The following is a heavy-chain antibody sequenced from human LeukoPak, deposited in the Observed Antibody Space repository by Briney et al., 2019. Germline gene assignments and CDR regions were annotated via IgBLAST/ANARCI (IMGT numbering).Heavy chain of an antibody. CDR3: ARTPRRAYCSGGSCYGKFDY. Sequence: SETLSLTCTVSGGSISSYYWSWIRQPAGKGLEWIGRIYTGGSTNYNPSLKSRVTMSVDTSKNQFSLKLSSVTAADTAVYYCARTPRRAYCSGGSCYGKFDYWGQGTLVTVSS. D-gene: IGHD2-15*01. J-gene: IGHJ4*02. V-gene: IGHV4-4*07. CDR1: GGSISSYY. CDR2: IYTGGST.